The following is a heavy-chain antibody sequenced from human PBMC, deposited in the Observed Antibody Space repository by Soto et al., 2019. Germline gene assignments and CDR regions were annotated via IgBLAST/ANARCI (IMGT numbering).Heavy chain of an antibody. CDR3: ENELFEGDILTGRPYYYYGMDV. CDR2: ISGSGGST. CDR1: GFTFSSYA. V-gene: IGHV3-23*01. J-gene: IGHJ6*02. D-gene: IGHD3-9*01. Sequence: GGSLRLSCAASGFTFSSYAMSWVRQAPGKGLEWVSAISGSGGSTYYADSVKGRFTISRDNSKNTLYLQMNSLRAEDTAVYYCENELFEGDILTGRPYYYYGMDVWGQGTTVTVSS.